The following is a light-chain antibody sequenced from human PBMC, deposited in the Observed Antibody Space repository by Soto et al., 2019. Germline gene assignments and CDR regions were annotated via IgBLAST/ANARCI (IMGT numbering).Light chain of an antibody. Sequence: QLVLTQPPSASGSLGLSVTISCTGTSSDIGGYNYVSWYQQHPGKAPKLIIYEVSKRPSGVPDRFSGSKSGNTASLTVSGLQAEDEADYYCTSYAGSNNLVFAGGTKLTVL. CDR3: TSYAGSNNLV. V-gene: IGLV2-8*01. J-gene: IGLJ3*02. CDR1: SSDIGGYNY. CDR2: EVS.